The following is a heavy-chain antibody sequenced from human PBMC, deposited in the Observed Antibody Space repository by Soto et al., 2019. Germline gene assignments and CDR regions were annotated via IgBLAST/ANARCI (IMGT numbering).Heavy chain of an antibody. CDR2: ISSDANSI. J-gene: IGHJ4*02. V-gene: IGHV3-21*01. CDR1: GFTFSSYS. D-gene: IGHD2-2*01. Sequence: GGSLRLSCAASGFTFSSYSMNWVRQAPGKGLEWVSSISSDANSIYYADSVEGRFTVSRDNAKNSLSLQMNSLRAEDTAVYYCARFEYQLPTLYFDYWGQGTLVTVSS. CDR3: ARFEYQLPTLYFDY.